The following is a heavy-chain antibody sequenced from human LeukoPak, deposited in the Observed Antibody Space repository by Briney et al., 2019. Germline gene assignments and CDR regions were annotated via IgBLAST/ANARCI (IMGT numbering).Heavy chain of an antibody. CDR1: GFTFSTSR. CDR3: ARAMISGSDY. J-gene: IGHJ4*02. V-gene: IGHV3-74*01. CDR2: INSDGSTT. Sequence: PGGSLRLSCAASGFTFSTSRMHWVRQAPGKGLVWVSRINSDGSTTTYADSVKGRFAISRDNAKNTVYLQMNSLRAEDTAVYYCARAMISGSDYWGQGTLVTVSS. D-gene: IGHD3-22*01.